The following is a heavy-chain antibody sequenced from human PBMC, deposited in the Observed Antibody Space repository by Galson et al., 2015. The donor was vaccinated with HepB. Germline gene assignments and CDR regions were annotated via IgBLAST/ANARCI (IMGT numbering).Heavy chain of an antibody. D-gene: IGHD3-16*02. J-gene: IGHJ3*02. CDR3: ARGRLIYDYVWGGYRSGAFDI. V-gene: IGHV3-13*01. CDR2: IGTAGDT. Sequence: SLRLSCAASGFTFSSYDMHWVRQATGKGLEWVSAIGTAGDTYYPGSVKGRFTISRENAKNSLYLQMNSLRAGDTAVYYCARGRLIYDYVWGGYRSGAFDIWGQGTMVTVSS. CDR1: GFTFSSYD.